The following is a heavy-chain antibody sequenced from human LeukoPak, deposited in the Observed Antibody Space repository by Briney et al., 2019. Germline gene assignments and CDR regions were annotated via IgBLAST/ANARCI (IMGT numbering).Heavy chain of an antibody. CDR1: GVSISSSSYY. V-gene: IGHV4-39*01. CDR3: ARASGAFDY. CDR2: IYYSGST. J-gene: IGHJ4*02. Sequence: SETLSLTCTVSGVSISSSSYYWGWIRQPPGKGLEWIGTIYYSGSTYYNPSLKSRVTISVDTSKNRFSLKLSSVTAADTAVYYCARASGAFDYWGQGALVTVSS.